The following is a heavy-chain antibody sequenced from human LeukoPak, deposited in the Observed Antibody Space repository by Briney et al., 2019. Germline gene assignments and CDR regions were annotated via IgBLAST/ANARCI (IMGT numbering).Heavy chain of an antibody. CDR3: AREDPMVRGVYYYYYMDV. Sequence: LSLTCAVSGGSISSSNWWSWVRQPPGKGLEWVAIISYDGSNEYYADSVKGRFTISRDNAKNSLYLQMNSLRAEDTAVYYCAREDPMVRGVYYYYYMDVWGKGTTVTISS. V-gene: IGHV3-30*03. D-gene: IGHD3-10*01. CDR1: GGSISSSN. CDR2: ISYDGSNE. J-gene: IGHJ6*03.